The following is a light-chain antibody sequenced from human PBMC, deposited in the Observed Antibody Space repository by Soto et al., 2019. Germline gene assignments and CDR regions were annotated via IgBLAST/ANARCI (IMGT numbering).Light chain of an antibody. CDR1: QSLVHSDGNTY. J-gene: IGKJ1*01. CDR3: MEATHFPRT. CDR2: KIS. Sequence: DVVLTQTPLSSPVTLGQPASISCRSSQSLVHSDGNTYWSWHQQRPGQPPRLLIYKISNRFSGGPDRIRGNGAGKDLTLKLNRVEVEDFRVYYWMEATHFPRTFGQGTKVEIK. V-gene: IGKV2-24*01.